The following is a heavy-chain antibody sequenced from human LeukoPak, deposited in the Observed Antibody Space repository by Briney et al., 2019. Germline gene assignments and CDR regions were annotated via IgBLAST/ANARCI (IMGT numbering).Heavy chain of an antibody. CDR1: GRSISSYY. J-gene: IGHJ4*02. CDR2: IYYIGGT. V-gene: IGHV4-59*08. CDR3: ASHADYDFWSGYYMRTPCDY. Sequence: SATLSLTCTVSGRSISSYYWSWIRQPPGEGLEWSGYIYYIGGTNYNPSLKRRVAISVDTPNNQVSLKLSAVTAADTSVYYGASHADYDFWSGYYMRTPCDYWVRGTLVTVSS. D-gene: IGHD3-3*01.